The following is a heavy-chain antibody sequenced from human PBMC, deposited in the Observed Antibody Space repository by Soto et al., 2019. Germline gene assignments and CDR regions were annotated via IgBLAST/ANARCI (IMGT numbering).Heavy chain of an antibody. CDR1: GGTFSTFA. Sequence: QVQLVQSGAEVKKPGSSAKVSCKASGGTFSTFAFTWVRQAPGQGLEWMGGISPIIHTPNYAQKFQGRDTITADKSTSTAKMELNSLRSEDTAVYYCAATGDGGSYYFYGMDVWGQGTTVTVSS. D-gene: IGHD1-26*01. V-gene: IGHV1-69*06. CDR3: AATGDGGSYYFYGMDV. CDR2: ISPIIHTP. J-gene: IGHJ6*02.